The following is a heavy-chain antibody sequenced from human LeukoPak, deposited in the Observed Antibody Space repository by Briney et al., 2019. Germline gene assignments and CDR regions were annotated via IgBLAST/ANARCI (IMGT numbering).Heavy chain of an antibody. CDR2: INTDGSTT. D-gene: IGHD1-26*01. Sequence: GGSLRLSCAASGFIFSSYWMQWVRQAPGKGRVWVSLINTDGSTTNYADSVKGRFTISRDNAKNTLYLQMNSLRAEDTAMYYCARPDSVSGSYEYWGQGIPVTVSS. V-gene: IGHV3-74*01. CDR3: ARPDSVSGSYEY. CDR1: GFIFSSYW. J-gene: IGHJ4*02.